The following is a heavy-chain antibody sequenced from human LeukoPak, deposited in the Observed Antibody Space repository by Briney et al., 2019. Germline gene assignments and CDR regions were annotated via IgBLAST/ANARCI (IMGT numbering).Heavy chain of an antibody. CDR3: ARDFMSSGWFDWGDYYYYGMDV. CDR2: ISYDGSNK. CDR1: GFAFSSYA. D-gene: IGHD6-19*01. Sequence: PGGSLRLSCAASGFAFSSYAMHWVRQAPGKGLEWVAVISYDGSNKYYADSVKGRFTISRDNSKNTLYLQMNSLRAEDTAVYYCARDFMSSGWFDWGDYYYYGMDVWGQGTTVTVSS. V-gene: IGHV3-30-3*01. J-gene: IGHJ6*02.